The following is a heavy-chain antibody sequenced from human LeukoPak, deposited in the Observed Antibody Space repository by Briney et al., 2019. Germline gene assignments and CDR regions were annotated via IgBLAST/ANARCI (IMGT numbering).Heavy chain of an antibody. CDR3: ARGGYCSSTSCYFFDY. CDR1: GGSISNSNYY. Sequence: SETLSLTCTVSGGSISNSNYYWGWVRQPPGKGLEWIGSIYYSGSTYYNPSLKSRVTISVDTSKNQFSLKLSSVTAADTAVYYCARGGYCSSTSCYFFDYWGQGTLVTVSS. J-gene: IGHJ4*02. V-gene: IGHV4-39*01. CDR2: IYYSGST. D-gene: IGHD2-2*03.